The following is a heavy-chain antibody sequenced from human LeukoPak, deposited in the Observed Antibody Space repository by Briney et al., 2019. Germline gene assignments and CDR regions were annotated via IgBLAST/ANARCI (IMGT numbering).Heavy chain of an antibody. J-gene: IGHJ4*02. Sequence: GASVKVSCKASGYTFTSYGISWVRQAPGQGLEWMGWISAYNGNTNYAQKLQGRVTMTTDTSTSTAYMQLRSLRSVDTAEYYCARAQGIHSSGWNDYWGQGTLVTLSS. V-gene: IGHV1-18*01. CDR1: GYTFTSYG. CDR2: ISAYNGNT. CDR3: ARAQGIHSSGWNDY. D-gene: IGHD6-19*01.